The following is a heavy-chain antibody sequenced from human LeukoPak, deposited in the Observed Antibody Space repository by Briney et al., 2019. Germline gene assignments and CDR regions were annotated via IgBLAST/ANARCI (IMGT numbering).Heavy chain of an antibody. J-gene: IGHJ3*02. CDR2: TYTGGNS. CDR1: GFTVSSIH. V-gene: IGHV3-53*01. D-gene: IGHD3-22*01. CDR3: ARGGRGSAAVVAPRSFDI. Sequence: GGSLRLSCAASGFTVSSIHMVWVRQTPGKGLEWVSVTYTGGNSYYADSVKGRFIISRDISKNTLYLQMNSLRAEDSALYYCARGGRGSAAVVAPRSFDIWGQGTMVTVSS.